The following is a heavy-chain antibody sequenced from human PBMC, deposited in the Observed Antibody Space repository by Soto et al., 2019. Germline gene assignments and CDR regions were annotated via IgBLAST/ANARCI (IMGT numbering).Heavy chain of an antibody. J-gene: IGHJ4*02. CDR3: ASRTTSPYFDY. Sequence: QVQLQESGPGLVKPSQTLSLTCTVSGGSISSGDYYWSWIRQPPGKGLEWIGNIYYRGSTYYNPSLQRRLTLSGATPKTQFSLKLSSVTAADPAVYYCASRTTSPYFDYWGQGTLVTVSS. CDR2: IYYRGST. V-gene: IGHV4-30-4*01. CDR1: GGSISSGDYY. D-gene: IGHD1-1*01.